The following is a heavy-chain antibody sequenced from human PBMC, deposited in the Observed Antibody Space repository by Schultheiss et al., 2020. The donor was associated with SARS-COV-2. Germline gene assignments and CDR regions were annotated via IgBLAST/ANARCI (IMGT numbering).Heavy chain of an antibody. Sequence: GGSLRLSCTASGFTFGDYAMSWVRQAPGKGLEWVSYISSSSSTIYYADSVKGRFTISRDNSKNTLYLQMNSLRAEDTAVYYCARKGRGYSYGQGLNYWGQGTLVTVSS. J-gene: IGHJ4*02. CDR1: GFTFGDYA. CDR2: ISSSSSTI. D-gene: IGHD5-18*01. V-gene: IGHV3-48*01. CDR3: ARKGRGYSYGQGLNY.